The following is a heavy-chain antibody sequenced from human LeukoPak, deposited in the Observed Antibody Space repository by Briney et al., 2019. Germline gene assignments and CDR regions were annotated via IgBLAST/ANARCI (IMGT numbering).Heavy chain of an antibody. V-gene: IGHV4-39*01. CDR2: IYNNGNT. CDR1: GGSISSSSYY. D-gene: IGHD3-3*01. J-gene: IGHJ3*02. Sequence: SETLSLTCTVSGGSISSSSYYWGWIRQTPGKGLEWIGSIYNNGNTYYSPSLTSRVTISVDTSKNQFSLKLSSVTAADTAVYYCAADFWSGSAQDAFDIWGQGTMVTVSS. CDR3: AADFWSGSAQDAFDI.